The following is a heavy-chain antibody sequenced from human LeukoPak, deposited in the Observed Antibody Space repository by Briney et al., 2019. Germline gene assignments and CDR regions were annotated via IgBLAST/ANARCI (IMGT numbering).Heavy chain of an antibody. Sequence: PGGSLRLSCAASGFTFSSYAMHWVRQPPGKGLEWVALISYDGSGQYYTESVKGGFTNPRDNSKNTLYLQVNSLRVEDTAVYYCARANRPFHTSGWYKDYWGQGTLVTVSS. CDR3: ARANRPFHTSGWYKDY. J-gene: IGHJ4*02. CDR1: GFTFSSYA. V-gene: IGHV3-30-3*01. D-gene: IGHD6-19*01. CDR2: ISYDGSGQ.